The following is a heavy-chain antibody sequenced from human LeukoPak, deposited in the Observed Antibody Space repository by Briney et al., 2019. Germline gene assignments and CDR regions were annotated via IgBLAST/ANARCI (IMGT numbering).Heavy chain of an antibody. J-gene: IGHJ4*02. Sequence: PSETLSLTCTVSGVSINTYYASWIRQAPGKGLEFIGFIYNGGNTNYNPSLKSRATISVATSNNQFSLRLTSVTAADTAMYYCAAGPWELDFWGQGILVTVSS. CDR1: GVSINTYY. V-gene: IGHV4-4*09. CDR2: IYNGGNT. D-gene: IGHD1-26*01. CDR3: AAGPWELDF.